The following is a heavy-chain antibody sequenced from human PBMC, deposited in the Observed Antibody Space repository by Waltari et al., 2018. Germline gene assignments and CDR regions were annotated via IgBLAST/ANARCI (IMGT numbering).Heavy chain of an antibody. CDR3: ASVQNWYFDL. CDR2: VDPEDGET. D-gene: IGHD3-10*01. Sequence: QVQLVQSGAEVKKPGASVKVSCKVSGYTLTELSMHWVRQTPGKGLEWMGGVDPEDGETINRQKFKGRVTMTEDTSTDTAYMELSSLRSEDTAVYYGASVQNWYFDLWGRGTLVTVSS. CDR1: GYTLTELS. J-gene: IGHJ2*01. V-gene: IGHV1-24*01.